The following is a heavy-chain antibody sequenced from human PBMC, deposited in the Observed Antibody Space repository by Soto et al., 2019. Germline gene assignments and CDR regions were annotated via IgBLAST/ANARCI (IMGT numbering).Heavy chain of an antibody. CDR3: ASWGVRSLTGSGSRVGYYYGMDV. CDR2: IYPGDSDT. J-gene: IGHJ6*02. D-gene: IGHD3-9*01. CDR1: GYSFTSYW. V-gene: IGHV5-51*01. Sequence: GESLKISCKGSGYSFTSYWIGWVRQMPGKGLEWMGIIYPGDSDTRYSPSFQGQVTISADKSISTAYLQWSSLKASDTAMYYCASWGVRSLTGSGSRVGYYYGMDVWGQGTTVTVSS.